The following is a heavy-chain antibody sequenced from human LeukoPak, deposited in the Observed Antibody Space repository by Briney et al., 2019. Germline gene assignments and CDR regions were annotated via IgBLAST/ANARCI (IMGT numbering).Heavy chain of an antibody. V-gene: IGHV4-34*01. Sequence: PSETLSLTCAVYGGSFSVYYWSWIRQPPGKGLEWIGEINRGGSTNYNPSLKSRVTISVDTSKNQFSLKLSSVTAADTAVYYCARLGVAANDYWGQGTLVTVSS. CDR1: GGSFSVYY. CDR3: ARLGVAANDY. D-gene: IGHD2-15*01. J-gene: IGHJ4*02. CDR2: INRGGST.